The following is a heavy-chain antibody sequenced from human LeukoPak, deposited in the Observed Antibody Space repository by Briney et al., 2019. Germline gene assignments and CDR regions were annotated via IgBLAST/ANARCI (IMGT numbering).Heavy chain of an antibody. J-gene: IGHJ3*02. CDR2: IYYSGST. CDR1: GGSISSYY. CDR3: AREPRGTTVVTDDAFDI. D-gene: IGHD4-23*01. Sequence: SETLSLTCTVSGGSISSYYWSWIRQPPGKGLEWIGYIYYSGSTNYNPSLKSRVTISVDTSKNQFSLKLSSVTAADTAVYYCAREPRGTTVVTDDAFDIWGQGTMVTVSS. V-gene: IGHV4-59*01.